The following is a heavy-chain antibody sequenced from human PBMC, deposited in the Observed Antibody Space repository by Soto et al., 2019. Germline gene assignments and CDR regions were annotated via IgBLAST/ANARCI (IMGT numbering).Heavy chain of an antibody. J-gene: IGHJ6*02. CDR3: ARLGTAAAEAYGMDV. D-gene: IGHD6-13*01. CDR1: GGTFSSYT. CDR2: IIPILGIA. V-gene: IGHV1-69*02. Sequence: ASVKVSCKASGGTFSSYTISWVRQAPGQGLEWMGRIIPILGIANYAQKFQGRVTITADKSISTAYLQWSSLKASDTAMYYCARLGTAAAEAYGMDVWGQGTTVTVSS.